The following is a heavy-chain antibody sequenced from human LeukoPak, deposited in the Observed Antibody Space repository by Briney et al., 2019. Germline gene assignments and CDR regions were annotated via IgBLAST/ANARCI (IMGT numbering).Heavy chain of an antibody. Sequence: PSQTLSLTCTVSGGSISSGSYYWSWIRQPAGKGLEWIGRIYTSGSTNYNPSLKCRVTISVDTSKNQFSLKLSSVTAADTAVYYCARRYYYDTLKYVDVWGKGTTVTVSS. CDR3: ARRYYYDTLKYVDV. CDR2: IYTSGST. D-gene: IGHD3-22*01. J-gene: IGHJ6*03. V-gene: IGHV4-61*02. CDR1: GGSISSGSYY.